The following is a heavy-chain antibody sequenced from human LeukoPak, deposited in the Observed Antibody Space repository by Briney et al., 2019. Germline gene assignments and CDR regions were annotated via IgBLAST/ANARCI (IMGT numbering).Heavy chain of an antibody. V-gene: IGHV3-23*01. D-gene: IGHD6-19*01. CDR2: ISRNGDST. CDR1: GFTFSNYA. J-gene: IGHJ4*02. Sequence: GGSLRLSCAASGFTFSNYAMSCVRQAPGEGLEWVSAISRNGDSTYYADSVKGRFTISRDNSKNTLYLQMNSLRAEDAAVYYCAKQGIAGTGGFSGFDYWGQGTLVTVSS. CDR3: AKQGIAGTGGFSGFDY.